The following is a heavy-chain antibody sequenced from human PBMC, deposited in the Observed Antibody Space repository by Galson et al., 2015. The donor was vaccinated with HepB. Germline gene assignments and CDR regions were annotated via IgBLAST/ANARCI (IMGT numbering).Heavy chain of an antibody. CDR1: GFTFSSYW. D-gene: IGHD5-18*01. J-gene: IGHJ4*02. CDR2: VNSDGSST. Sequence: SLRLSCAASGFTFSSYWMHWVRQAPGKGLVWVSRVNSDGSSTSYADSVKGRFTISRDNAKNTLYLQMNSLRAEDTAVYYCVRAWVQLWPLDYWGQGTLVTVSS. V-gene: IGHV3-74*01. CDR3: VRAWVQLWPLDY.